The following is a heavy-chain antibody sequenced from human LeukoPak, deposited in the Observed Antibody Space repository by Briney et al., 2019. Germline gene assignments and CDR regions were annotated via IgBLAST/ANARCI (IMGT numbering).Heavy chain of an antibody. J-gene: IGHJ6*02. CDR3: ARGGSGSYHHYYYGMDV. Sequence: GGSLRLSCAGSGFIFSSYWMHWVRQAPGKGLMWVSRIKTDGSTKYYADSVKGRFTVSRDNAKNTLYLQMNSLRAEDTALYHCARGGSGSYHHYYYGMDVWGQGTTVTVSS. D-gene: IGHD3-10*01. CDR1: GFIFSSYW. V-gene: IGHV3-74*01. CDR2: IKTDGSTK.